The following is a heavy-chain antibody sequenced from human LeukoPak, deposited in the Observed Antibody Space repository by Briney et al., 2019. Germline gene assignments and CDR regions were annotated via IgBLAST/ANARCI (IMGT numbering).Heavy chain of an antibody. V-gene: IGHV3-30*02. J-gene: IGHJ4*02. CDR2: IRYDGSNK. CDR3: ARRAGAYSHPYDY. CDR1: GFSFSSYG. Sequence: GGSLRLSCAASGFSFSSYGMHWVRQAPGKGLEWVAFIRYDGSNKYYADSVKGRFTISRDNSKNTLYLQMNSLRAEDTAVYYCARRAGAYSHPYDYWGQGTLVTVSS. D-gene: IGHD4/OR15-4a*01.